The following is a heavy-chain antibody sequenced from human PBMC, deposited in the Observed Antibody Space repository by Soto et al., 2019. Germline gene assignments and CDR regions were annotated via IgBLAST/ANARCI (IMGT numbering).Heavy chain of an antibody. Sequence: GGSLRLSCAASGFSFNNYGMHWVRQALGKGLEWVSAISGSGGGTYYADSVKGRFTISRDNSKNTLYLQMNSLRAEDTAVYYCAKDTGPQGYCSRTSCYWNYFDYWGQGTLVTVSS. D-gene: IGHD2-2*01. CDR3: AKDTGPQGYCSRTSCYWNYFDY. V-gene: IGHV3-23*01. CDR2: ISGSGGGT. CDR1: GFSFNNYG. J-gene: IGHJ4*02.